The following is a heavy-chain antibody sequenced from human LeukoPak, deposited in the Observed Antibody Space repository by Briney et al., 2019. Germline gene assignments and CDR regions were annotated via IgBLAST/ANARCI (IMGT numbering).Heavy chain of an antibody. CDR2: ISYDGSNK. J-gene: IGHJ4*02. Sequence: PGGSLRLSCAASGFTFNSYAMHWVRQAPGKGLEWVAVISYDGSNKYYADSVKGRFTISRDSSKNTLYLQMNSLRAEDTAMYYCARDDDSSGWWNFDYWGQGTLVTVSS. D-gene: IGHD6-19*01. CDR3: ARDDDSSGWWNFDY. CDR1: GFTFNSYA. V-gene: IGHV3-30-3*01.